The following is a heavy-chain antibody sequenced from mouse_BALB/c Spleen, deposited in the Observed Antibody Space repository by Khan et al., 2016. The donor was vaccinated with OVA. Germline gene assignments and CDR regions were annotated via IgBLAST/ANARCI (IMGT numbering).Heavy chain of an antibody. CDR3: ASVRIDY. V-gene: IGHV1-7*01. CDR1: GYTFSTYW. Sequence: VQLQQSGAELAKPGASVKMSCKASGYTFSTYWMHWVKQRPGQGLEWIGYINPNSGYTDYNEKLKEKATLSADKSTSTAYMQLSCLTSDDSAVYYCASVRIDYWGQGTTLTVSS. J-gene: IGHJ2*01. CDR2: INPNSGYT.